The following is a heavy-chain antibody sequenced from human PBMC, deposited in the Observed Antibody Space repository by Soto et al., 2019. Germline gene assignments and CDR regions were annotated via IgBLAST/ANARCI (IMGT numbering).Heavy chain of an antibody. CDR1: GFKFSNYA. V-gene: IGHV3-23*01. D-gene: IGHD3-16*01. CDR2: ISATGGGT. Sequence: LRLSCAASGFKFSNYAMSWVRQAPGKGLEWVSLISATGGGTYYADSVKGRFTISRDNSHNTLYLQVHSLTAEDTAVYYCAKDRRAGGNSAFYFDFWGQGAQVTVSS. CDR3: AKDRRAGGNSAFYFDF. J-gene: IGHJ4*02.